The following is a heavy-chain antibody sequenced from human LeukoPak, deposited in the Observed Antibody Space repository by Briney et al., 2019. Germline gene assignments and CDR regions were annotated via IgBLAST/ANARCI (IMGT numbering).Heavy chain of an antibody. CDR3: AKERAAAVEGYFDY. V-gene: IGHV3-33*06. Sequence: GRSLRLSCAASGFTFYNYGMHWVRQAPGKGLEWVAVIWYDGSNKYYADSVKGRSTISRDNSKNTLYLQMNSLGVEDTAVYYCAKERAAAVEGYFDYWGQGTLVTVSS. J-gene: IGHJ4*02. CDR1: GFTFYNYG. D-gene: IGHD6-13*01. CDR2: IWYDGSNK.